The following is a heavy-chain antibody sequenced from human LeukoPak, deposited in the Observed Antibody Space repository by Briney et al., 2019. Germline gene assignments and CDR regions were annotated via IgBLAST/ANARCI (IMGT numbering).Heavy chain of an antibody. J-gene: IGHJ4*02. CDR1: GFTFGDYA. CDR3: SPYPNYYDSSGYLNFDY. V-gene: IGHV3-49*04. D-gene: IGHD3-22*01. CDR2: IRSKAYGGTT. Sequence: GGSLRLSCTASGFTFGDYAMSWVRQAPGKGLEWVGFIRSKAYGGTTKYAASVKGRFTISRDDSRSIAYLQMNSLKTEDTAVYYCSPYPNYYDSSGYLNFDYWGQGTLVTVSS.